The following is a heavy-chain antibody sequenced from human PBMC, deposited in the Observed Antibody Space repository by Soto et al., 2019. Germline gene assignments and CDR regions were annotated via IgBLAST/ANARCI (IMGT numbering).Heavy chain of an antibody. J-gene: IGHJ6*02. V-gene: IGHV2-70*01. CDR2: IDWDDDK. CDR3: ARIPGTYYDYVWGSYRRRDYYGMDV. CDR1: GFSLSTSGMC. D-gene: IGHD3-16*02. Sequence: GSGPTLVNPTQTLTLTRTFSGFSLSTSGMCVSWIRQPPGKALEWLALIDWDDDKYCSTSLKTRLTISKDTSKNQVVLTMTNMDPVDTATYYCARIPGTYYDYVWGSYRRRDYYGMDVWGQGTTVTVSS.